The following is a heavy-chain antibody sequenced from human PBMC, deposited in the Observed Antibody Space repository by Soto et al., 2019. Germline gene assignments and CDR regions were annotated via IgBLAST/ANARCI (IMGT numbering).Heavy chain of an antibody. CDR2: IYHSGST. CDR3: ARGGRYCSGGRCYSAEYFQH. D-gene: IGHD2-15*01. J-gene: IGHJ1*01. CDR1: GGSISSGCYS. Sequence: TLSLTCAVSGGSISSGCYSWSGIRQPPGKGLEWIGYIYHSGSTYYNPSLKSRVTISVDRSKNQFSLKLSSVTAADTAVYYCARGGRYCSGGRCYSAEYFQHWGQGTLVTSPQ. V-gene: IGHV4-30-2*01.